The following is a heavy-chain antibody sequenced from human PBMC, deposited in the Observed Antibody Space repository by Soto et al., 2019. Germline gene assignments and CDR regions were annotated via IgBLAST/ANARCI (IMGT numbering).Heavy chain of an antibody. J-gene: IGHJ4*02. CDR2: IFYSGTT. D-gene: IGHD2-15*01. CDR3: ARALYGGRLDS. V-gene: IGHV4-59*01. CDR1: GGSISTYY. Sequence: SETLSLTCTVSGGSISTYYWSWIRQPPGKGLEWIGYIFYSGTTNYNPSLKSRVTISLDTSKNQFSLKLSSVTAADTAVYYCARALYGGRLDSWGQGTLVTVSS.